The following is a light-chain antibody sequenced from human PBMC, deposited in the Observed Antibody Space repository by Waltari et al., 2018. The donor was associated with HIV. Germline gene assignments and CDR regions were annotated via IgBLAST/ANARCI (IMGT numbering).Light chain of an antibody. CDR1: QTISSTY. CDR3: QHYIGSPRT. J-gene: IGKJ1*01. V-gene: IGKV3-20*01. CDR2: GAS. Sequence: EIALTQSPGTLSLSPGERATLSCRASQTISSTYLAWYQQKPGQAPRLLIYGASSRATGIPDRFSGSGSGTDFTLTISSLEPEDCAVYYCQHYIGSPRTFGQGTKVELK.